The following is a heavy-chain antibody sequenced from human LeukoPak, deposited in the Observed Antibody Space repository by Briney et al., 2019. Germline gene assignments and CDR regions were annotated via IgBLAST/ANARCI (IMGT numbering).Heavy chain of an antibody. D-gene: IGHD3-22*01. CDR2: IYSGGST. Sequence: GGSVRLSCAASGFTVSSNYMSWVRQAPGKGLEWVSVIYSGGSTYYADSVKGRFTISRDNSKNTLYLQMNSLRAEDTAVYYCARSWAYYDSSGYYYAPFDYWGQGTLVTVSS. CDR1: GFTVSSNY. CDR3: ARSWAYYDSSGYYYAPFDY. J-gene: IGHJ4*02. V-gene: IGHV3-66*01.